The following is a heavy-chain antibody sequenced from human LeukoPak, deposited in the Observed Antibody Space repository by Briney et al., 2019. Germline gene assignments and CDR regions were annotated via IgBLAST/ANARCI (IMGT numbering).Heavy chain of an antibody. V-gene: IGHV4-59*01. D-gene: IGHD5-18*01. CDR3: ARTTEGGYTYDYFYYYYMDV. Sequence: SETLSLTCTVSGGSISSYYWSWIRQPPGKGLEWIAYIYYSGSTNYNPSLKSRVTISVDTSKNQFSLKLSSVTAADTAVYYCARTTEGGYTYDYFYYYYMDVWGKGTTVTISS. J-gene: IGHJ6*03. CDR2: IYYSGST. CDR1: GGSISSYY.